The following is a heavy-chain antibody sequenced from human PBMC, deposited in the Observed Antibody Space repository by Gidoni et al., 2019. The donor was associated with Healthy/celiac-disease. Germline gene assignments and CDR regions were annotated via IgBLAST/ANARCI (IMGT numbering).Heavy chain of an antibody. J-gene: IGHJ5*02. CDR2: IWYDGSNK. Sequence: QVQLVESGGGVVQPGRSLRLSCAASGFTFSSYGMHWVRQAPGKGLEWVAVIWYDGSNKYYADSVKGRFTISRDNSKNTLYLQMNSLRAEDTAVYYCARDQEQWPPNEHWFDPWGQGTLVTVSS. D-gene: IGHD6-19*01. CDR1: GFTFSSYG. CDR3: ARDQEQWPPNEHWFDP. V-gene: IGHV3-33*08.